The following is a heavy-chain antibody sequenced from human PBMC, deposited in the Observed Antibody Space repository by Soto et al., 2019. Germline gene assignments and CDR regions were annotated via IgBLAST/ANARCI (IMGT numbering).Heavy chain of an antibody. CDR3: ARRKGKYSRSWDNRGSYYFDY. CDR2: INHSGST. Sequence: QVQLQQWGAGLLKPSETLSLTCAVYGGSFSGYYWSWIRQPPGKGLEWIGEINHSGSTNYNPSLKRRVTLSVDTSKTQFSLKLSSVTPADTAVYYCARRKGKYSRSWDNRGSYYFDYWGQATLVTLSS. D-gene: IGHD6-13*01. CDR1: GGSFSGYY. V-gene: IGHV4-34*01. J-gene: IGHJ4*02.